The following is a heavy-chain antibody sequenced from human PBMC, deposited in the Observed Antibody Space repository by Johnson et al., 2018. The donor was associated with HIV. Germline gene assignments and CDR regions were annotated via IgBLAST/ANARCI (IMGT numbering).Heavy chain of an antibody. D-gene: IGHD6-13*01. CDR1: GFTFSSYG. CDR3: ARGDLAAAGNGAFDI. J-gene: IGHJ3*02. V-gene: IGHV3-30*03. CDR2: ISYDGSNK. Sequence: QVQLVESGGGVVQPGRSLRLSCAASGFTFSSYGIHWVRQVPGKGLEWVAVISYDGSNKYYADSVKGRFTISRDNSKNTLYLQMNSLRAEDTAVYYCARGDLAAAGNGAFDIWGQGTLVTVSS.